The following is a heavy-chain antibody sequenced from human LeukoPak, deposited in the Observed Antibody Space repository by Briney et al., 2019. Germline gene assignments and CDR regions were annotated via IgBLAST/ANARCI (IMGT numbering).Heavy chain of an antibody. D-gene: IGHD3-10*01. CDR3: ARVGGFGESRALGF. V-gene: IGHV4-38-2*01. Sequence: SETLSLTCAVSVYSISSGYYWGWIRQPPGKGLEGIGSFFHSGGTYYNPSLESRVTISVDKSKNQFSLKLSSVTAADTAGYYCARVGGFGESRALGFWGQGTLVTVSS. CDR2: FFHSGGT. CDR1: VYSISSGYY. J-gene: IGHJ4*02.